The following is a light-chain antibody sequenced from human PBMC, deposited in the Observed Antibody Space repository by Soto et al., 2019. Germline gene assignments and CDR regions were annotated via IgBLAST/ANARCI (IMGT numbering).Light chain of an antibody. Sequence: QSVLTQPPSVSGTPGQRVTISCTGSSSNSGANYDVHWYQQLPGTAPKLLISDSTDRPSGVPDRFSGSKSGTSASLAITGLQAEDEADYYCQSFDSILTAWVFGGGTKLTVL. J-gene: IGLJ3*02. V-gene: IGLV1-40*01. CDR3: QSFDSILTAWV. CDR2: DST. CDR1: SSNSGANYD.